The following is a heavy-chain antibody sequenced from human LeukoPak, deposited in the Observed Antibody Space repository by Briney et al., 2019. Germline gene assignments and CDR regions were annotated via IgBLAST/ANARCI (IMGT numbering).Heavy chain of an antibody. CDR1: GGTFSSYA. CDR3: ARDLHYGGNSGFDY. CDR2: IIPIFGTA. V-gene: IGHV1-69*13. J-gene: IGHJ4*02. D-gene: IGHD4-23*01. Sequence: SVKVSCKASGGTFSSYAISWVRQAPGQGLEWMGGIIPIFGTANYAQKFQGRVTTTADESTSTAYMELSSLRSEDTAVYYCARDLHYGGNSGFDYWGQGTLVTVSS.